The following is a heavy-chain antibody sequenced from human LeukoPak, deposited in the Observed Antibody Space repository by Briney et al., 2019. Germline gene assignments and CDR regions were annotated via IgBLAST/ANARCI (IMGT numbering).Heavy chain of an antibody. Sequence: GGSLRLPCAASGFTFSSYDMHWVRQATGKGLEWVSAIGTAGDTYYPGSVKGRFTISRENAKNSLYLQMNSLRAGDTAVYYCARAREEYCSGGSCYLFDYWGQGTLVTVSS. CDR3: ARAREEYCSGGSCYLFDY. CDR2: IGTAGDT. J-gene: IGHJ4*02. D-gene: IGHD2-15*01. CDR1: GFTFSSYD. V-gene: IGHV3-13*01.